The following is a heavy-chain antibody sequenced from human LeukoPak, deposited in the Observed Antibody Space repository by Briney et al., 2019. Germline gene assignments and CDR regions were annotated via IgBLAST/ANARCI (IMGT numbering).Heavy chain of an antibody. CDR3: ASRCDPRLDAFDI. Sequence: GGSLRLSCAASGFIFSNSWMSWVRQAPGKGLEWVANIKEDGSEIHYVDSVKGRFTISRDNAKSSLYLQMNSLRAEDTAVYYCASRCDPRLDAFDIWGQGTMVTVSS. CDR2: IKEDGSEI. J-gene: IGHJ3*02. D-gene: IGHD4/OR15-4a*01. CDR1: GFIFSNSW. V-gene: IGHV3-7*01.